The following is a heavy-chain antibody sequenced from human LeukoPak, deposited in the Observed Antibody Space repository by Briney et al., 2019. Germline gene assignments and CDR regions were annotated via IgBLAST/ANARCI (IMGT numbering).Heavy chain of an antibody. V-gene: IGHV4-39*07. CDR1: GGSISSSSYY. J-gene: IGHJ4*02. Sequence: PSETLSLTCTVSGGSISSSSYYWGWLRQPPGTGLEWIGSIYYSGSTYYNPSLKSRVTITVDTSKNQFSLKLSSVTAADTAVYYCAKGGSVAGFHFDYWGQGTLVTVSS. D-gene: IGHD6-19*01. CDR3: AKGGSVAGFHFDY. CDR2: IYYSGST.